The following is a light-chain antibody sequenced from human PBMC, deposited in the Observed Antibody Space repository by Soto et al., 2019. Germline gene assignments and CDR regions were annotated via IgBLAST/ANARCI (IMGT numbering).Light chain of an antibody. J-gene: IGLJ2*01. CDR2: DDS. CDR1: NIGSKS. V-gene: IGLV3-21*02. Sequence: SYELTQPPSVSVAPGQTARITCGGNNIGSKSVHWYQQKPGQAPVVVVYDDSDRPSGIPERFSGSNSGNTATLTISRVEAGDEADYYCQVWDSSNDHVVFGGGTKVTVL. CDR3: QVWDSSNDHVV.